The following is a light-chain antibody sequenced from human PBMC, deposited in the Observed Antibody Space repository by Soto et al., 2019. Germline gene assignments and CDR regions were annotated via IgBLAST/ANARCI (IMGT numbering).Light chain of an antibody. J-gene: IGLJ1*01. CDR3: RSYTLSSTLYV. CDR1: SSDVGGYNY. CDR2: DVS. V-gene: IGLV2-14*01. Sequence: QSALTQPASVSGSPGQSITISCTGTSSDVGGYNYVSWYQQHPGKAPKLMIYDVSNRPSGVSNRFSGSKSGNTASLTISGLQAEDEVDYYCRSYTLSSTLYVLGTGTKVTV.